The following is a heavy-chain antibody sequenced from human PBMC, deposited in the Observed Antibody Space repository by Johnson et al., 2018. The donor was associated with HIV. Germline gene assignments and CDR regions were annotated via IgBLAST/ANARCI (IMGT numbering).Heavy chain of an antibody. CDR3: ARDRSDIFAFDI. V-gene: IGHV3-7*01. J-gene: IGHJ3*02. D-gene: IGHD1-26*01. CDR1: GFTFTSYW. CDR2: IKQDGSEK. Sequence: VQLLDSGGGLVQPGGSLRLSCAASGFTFTSYWMNWVRQAPGKGLEWVANIKQDGSEKYYVDSVKGRFTISRDNAKNSLYLQMNSLRAEDTAVYYCARDRSDIFAFDIWGQGTMVTVSS.